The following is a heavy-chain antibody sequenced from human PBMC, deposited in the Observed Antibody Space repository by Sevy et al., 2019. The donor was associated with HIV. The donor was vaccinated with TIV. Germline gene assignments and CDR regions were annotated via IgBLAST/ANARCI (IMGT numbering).Heavy chain of an antibody. J-gene: IGHJ6*02. V-gene: IGHV1-18*01. Sequence: ASVKVSCKASGYIFTSHSLAWVRQAPGQGLEWMGWISANSGDIDYAENLQGRVTMTTDTSTNTAYMELRRLRSDDTAVYYCARGQSQGPDYNYCGMDVWGQGTTVTVSS. CDR1: GYIFTSHS. CDR3: ARGQSQGPDYNYCGMDV. CDR2: ISANSGDI.